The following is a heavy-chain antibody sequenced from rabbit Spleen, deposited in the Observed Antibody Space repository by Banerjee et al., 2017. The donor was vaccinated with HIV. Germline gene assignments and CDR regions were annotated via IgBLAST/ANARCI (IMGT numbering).Heavy chain of an antibody. CDR3: ARLHDNSGGNCDL. CDR1: GFTISGYW. CDR2: IYPITETT. V-gene: IGHV1S7*01. D-gene: IGHD1-1*01. Sequence: QLEESGGRLVQPGGSLTLSCKAFGFTISGYWMNWVRQAPGKGLEWIGIIYPITETTYYANWVNGRFTISSDNAQNTVDLQMNSLTAADTATYFCARLHDNSGGNCDLWGQGTLVTVS. J-gene: IGHJ4*01.